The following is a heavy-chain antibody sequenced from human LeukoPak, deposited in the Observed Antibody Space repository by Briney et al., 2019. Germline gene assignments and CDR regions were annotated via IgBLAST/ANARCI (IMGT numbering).Heavy chain of an antibody. D-gene: IGHD3-9*01. V-gene: IGHV3-23*01. CDR2: ISGSGGST. CDR1: GFTFSSYG. J-gene: IGHJ3*02. Sequence: PGGSLRLSCAASGFTFSSYGMSWVRQAPGKGLEWVSAISGSGGSTYCADSVKGRFTISRDNSKNTLYLQMNSLRAEDTAVYYCAKDLGFDWLLYGFAFDIWGQGTMVTVSS. CDR3: AKDLGFDWLLYGFAFDI.